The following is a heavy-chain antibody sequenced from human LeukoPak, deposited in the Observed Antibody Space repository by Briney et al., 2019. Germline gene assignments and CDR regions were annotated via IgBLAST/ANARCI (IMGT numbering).Heavy chain of an antibody. Sequence: SETLSLTCTVSGVSISSSSYYWGWIRQPPGKGLEWIGSIYYSGSTYYNPSLKSRVTISVDTSKNQFSLKLSSVTAADTAVYYCATYCSGGSCYGSFDYWGQGTLVTVSS. V-gene: IGHV4-39*01. D-gene: IGHD2-15*01. CDR2: IYYSGST. CDR3: ATYCSGGSCYGSFDY. J-gene: IGHJ4*02. CDR1: GVSISSSSYY.